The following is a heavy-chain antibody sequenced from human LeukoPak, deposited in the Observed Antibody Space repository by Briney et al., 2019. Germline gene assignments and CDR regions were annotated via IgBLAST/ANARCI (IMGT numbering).Heavy chain of an antibody. CDR1: GFTFSSYS. Sequence: GGSLRLSCAASGFTFSSYSMNWVRQAPGKGLEWVSSISSTSSYIYYADSVKGRFTISRDDAKNSLYLQMNSLRAEDTAVYYCARECSGGSCYIPYYYYGMDVWGQGTTVTVSS. CDR2: ISSTSSYI. CDR3: ARECSGGSCYIPYYYYGMDV. D-gene: IGHD2-15*01. J-gene: IGHJ6*02. V-gene: IGHV3-21*01.